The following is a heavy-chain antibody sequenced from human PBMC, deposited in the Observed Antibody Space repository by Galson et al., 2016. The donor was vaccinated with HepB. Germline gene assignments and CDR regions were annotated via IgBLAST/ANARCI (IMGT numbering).Heavy chain of an antibody. D-gene: IGHD6-13*01. J-gene: IGHJ5*02. V-gene: IGHV3-15*01. CDR1: GLAF. Sequence: SLRLSCAASGLAFMHWVRQAPGKGLEWVGRIKSKSDGGTTDYAAPVKGRFTISRDDSKSMVYLQMTSLKTDDTAVYHCTTDASWYHWGQGTLVSVSS. CDR2: IKSKSDGGTT. CDR3: TTDASWYH.